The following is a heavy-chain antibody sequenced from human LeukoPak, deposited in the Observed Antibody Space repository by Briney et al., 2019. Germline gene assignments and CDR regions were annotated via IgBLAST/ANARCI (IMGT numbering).Heavy chain of an antibody. J-gene: IGHJ4*02. Sequence: GGSLRLSCAASGFTFSSYAMSWVRQAPGKGLEWVSGISGSGGSTFDADSVKGRFTISRDNSKNTLYLQMNSLRPEDTAVYYCAKGSGTYGHFDSWGQGTLVTVSS. CDR2: ISGSGGST. V-gene: IGHV3-23*01. CDR1: GFTFSSYA. D-gene: IGHD1-26*01. CDR3: AKGSGTYGHFDS.